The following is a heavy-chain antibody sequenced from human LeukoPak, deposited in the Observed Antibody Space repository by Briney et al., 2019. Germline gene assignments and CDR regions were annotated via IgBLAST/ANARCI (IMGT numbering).Heavy chain of an antibody. CDR1: GYTFTGYY. V-gene: IGHV1-2*02. Sequence: GASVKVSCKASGYTFTGYYMHWVRQAPGQGLEWMGWINPNSGGTNYAQKFQGRVTMTRDTSISTAYMELSRLRSDDTAVYYCARYIVVVPAATGYYFDYWGQGTLVTVSS. J-gene: IGHJ4*02. D-gene: IGHD2-2*01. CDR2: INPNSGGT. CDR3: ARYIVVVPAATGYYFDY.